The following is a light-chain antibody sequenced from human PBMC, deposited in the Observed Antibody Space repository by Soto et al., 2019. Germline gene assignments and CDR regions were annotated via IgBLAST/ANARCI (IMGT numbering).Light chain of an antibody. CDR1: LLAKKKY. CDR3: YSATDNNLV. V-gene: IGLV3-27*01. J-gene: IGLJ2*01. Sequence: SYELTQPSSVSVSPGQTARITCSGDLLAKKKYARWPQQKPGQPPVLLIYKDSERPSGIPERFSGSSSGTTVTLTISGAQVEDEADYACYSATDNNLVFGGWTKLTVL. CDR2: KDS.